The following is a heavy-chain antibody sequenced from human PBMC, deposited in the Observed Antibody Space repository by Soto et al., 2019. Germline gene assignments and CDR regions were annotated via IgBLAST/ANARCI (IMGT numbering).Heavy chain of an antibody. Sequence: EVQLLESGGGLVQPGGSLRLSCAASGFTFSSYAMSWVRQAPGKGLEWVSAISGSGGRTYYADSVKGRFTISRDNSKNTLLLQLISLRADDKAVYYCAALIVAVMYPDYWGQGTLVTVSS. CDR3: AALIVAVMYPDY. CDR1: GFTFSSYA. D-gene: IGHD3-22*01. V-gene: IGHV3-23*01. CDR2: ISGSGGRT. J-gene: IGHJ4*02.